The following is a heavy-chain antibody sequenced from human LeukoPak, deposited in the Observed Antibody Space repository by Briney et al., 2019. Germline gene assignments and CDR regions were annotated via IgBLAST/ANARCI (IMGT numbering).Heavy chain of an antibody. D-gene: IGHD3-10*01. V-gene: IGHV1-46*01. CDR3: ARVESGRYYGSGSWLDY. J-gene: IGHJ4*02. CDR1: GYTFTSYS. CDR2: INPSGGST. Sequence: ASVKVSCKASGYTFTSYSMHWVRRAPGQGLEWMGIINPSGGSTSYAQKFQGRVTMTRDMSTSTVYMELSSLRSEDTAVYYCARVESGRYYGSGSWLDYWGQGTLVTVSS.